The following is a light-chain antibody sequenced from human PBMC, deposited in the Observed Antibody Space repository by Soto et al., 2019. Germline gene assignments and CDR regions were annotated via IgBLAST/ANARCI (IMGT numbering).Light chain of an antibody. CDR3: QQYNNWPPT. CDR2: GAS. J-gene: IGKJ1*01. V-gene: IGKV3-15*01. CDR1: QSVSSN. Sequence: EIVMTQSPATLSVSPGERATLSCRASQSVSSNLAWYQQKPGQAPRLLIYGASTRATGIPARFSGSGSGTDFTLTISSLQSEDFVVYYCQQYNNWPPTFGRGTKVEIK.